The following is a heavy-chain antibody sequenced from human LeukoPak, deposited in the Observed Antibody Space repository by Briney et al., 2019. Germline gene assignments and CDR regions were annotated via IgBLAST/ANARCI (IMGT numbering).Heavy chain of an antibody. J-gene: IGHJ4*02. V-gene: IGHV3-11*01. CDR1: GFTFSDYY. Sequence: GGSLRLSCAASGFTFSDYYMTWIRQAPGKGLEWVSHITSTGATICYADSVKGRFTIARDNAKNSLSLQMNSLRAEDTAVYFCARVLSSGYSPFDYWGQGILVTVSS. CDR2: ITSTGATI. D-gene: IGHD3-22*01. CDR3: ARVLSSGYSPFDY.